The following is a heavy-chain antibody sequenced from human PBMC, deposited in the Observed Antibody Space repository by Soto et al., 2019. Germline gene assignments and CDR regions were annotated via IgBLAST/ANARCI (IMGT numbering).Heavy chain of an antibody. CDR3: ARQIYDSDTGPNFQYYFDS. V-gene: IGHV5-10-1*01. Sequence: GESLKISCKGSGYSFAGDWITWVRQKPGKGLEWMGRIDPSDSQTYYSPSFRGHVTISVTKSITTVFLQWSSLRASDTAMYYCARQIYDSDTGPNFQYYFDSWGQGTPVTVSS. D-gene: IGHD3-22*01. CDR1: GYSFAGDW. CDR2: IDPSDSQT. J-gene: IGHJ4*02.